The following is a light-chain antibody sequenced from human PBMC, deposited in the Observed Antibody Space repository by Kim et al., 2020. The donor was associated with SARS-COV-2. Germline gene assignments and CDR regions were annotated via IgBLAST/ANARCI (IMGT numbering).Light chain of an antibody. CDR1: QAITNW. V-gene: IGKV1-5*01. Sequence: SSSVVDRVPTPCPGGQAITNWLACDKPKPGKGPNLLSYEVSTLEDGVPSRFSGGGSGTEFTLTIASLQPDDFATYYCQQYHSFPWTFGQGTKL. CDR3: QQYHSFPWT. CDR2: EVS. J-gene: IGKJ1*01.